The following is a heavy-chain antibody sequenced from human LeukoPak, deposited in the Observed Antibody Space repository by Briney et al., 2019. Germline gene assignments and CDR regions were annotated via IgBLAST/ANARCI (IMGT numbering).Heavy chain of an antibody. CDR1: GFTVSSNY. Sequence: PGGSLRLSCAASGFTVSSNYMSWVRQAPGKGLEWVSVIYSGGSTYYADSVKGRFTISRDNSKNTLYLQMNSLRAEDTAVYYCARYDLSYGYDYWGQGTLVTVSS. J-gene: IGHJ4*02. D-gene: IGHD5-18*01. CDR3: ARYDLSYGYDY. CDR2: IYSGGST. V-gene: IGHV3-66*01.